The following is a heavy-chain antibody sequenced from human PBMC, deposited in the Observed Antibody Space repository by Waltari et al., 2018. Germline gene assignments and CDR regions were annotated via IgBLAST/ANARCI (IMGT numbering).Heavy chain of an antibody. J-gene: IGHJ4*02. Sequence: QVQLQQWGAGLLKPSETLSLTSAVYGGSFRGYYWRWIRPPPGKGLEWIGEITHSVSTNYNPSLKSRVTISVDTSKNQFSLKLSSVTAADTAVYYCARGLSWRRVVVPAAPHGGILGYYFDYWGQGTLVTVSS. CDR1: GGSFRGYY. V-gene: IGHV4-34*01. D-gene: IGHD2-2*01. CDR3: ARGLSWRRVVVPAAPHGGILGYYFDY. CDR2: ITHSVST.